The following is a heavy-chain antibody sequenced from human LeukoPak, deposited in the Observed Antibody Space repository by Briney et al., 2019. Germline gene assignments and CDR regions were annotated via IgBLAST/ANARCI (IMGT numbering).Heavy chain of an antibody. D-gene: IGHD2-21*02. Sequence: GGSLRLSCAASGFTFSTYGMHWVRQAPGKGLEWVAFIRYDGTNKYYADSVNGRFTISRDNSKKTLYLQMNSPRAEDTAVYYCAKDGVVVTVLLFAYYYYMDVWGKGTTVTISS. CDR1: GFTFSTYG. J-gene: IGHJ6*03. CDR3: AKDGVVVTVLLFAYYYYMDV. V-gene: IGHV3-30*02. CDR2: IRYDGTNK.